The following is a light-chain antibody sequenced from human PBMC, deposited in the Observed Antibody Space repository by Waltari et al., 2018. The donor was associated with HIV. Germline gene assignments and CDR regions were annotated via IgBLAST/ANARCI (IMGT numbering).Light chain of an antibody. CDR3: AAWDGSLRGWV. CDR1: SSDIGINY. J-gene: IGLJ3*02. CDR2: RNN. V-gene: IGLV1-47*01. Sequence: QSVLTQPTSASGTPGQRVSISCSGRSSDIGINYVFWYQQFPGTAPKLLIYRNNQRPSGVPDRFSGSKSGTSASLAISGLRSEEEADYYCAAWDGSLRGWVFGGGTKLTVL.